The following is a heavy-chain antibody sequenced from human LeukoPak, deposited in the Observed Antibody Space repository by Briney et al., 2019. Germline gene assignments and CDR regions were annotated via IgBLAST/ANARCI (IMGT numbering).Heavy chain of an antibody. D-gene: IGHD2-21*02. V-gene: IGHV3-23*01. J-gene: IGHJ4*02. CDR2: ISGSGAST. CDR3: AKESCGGDCFKGSDY. CDR1: GFTFSSYA. Sequence: GGSLRLSCAASGFTFSSYAMSWVRQAPGKGLEWVLVISGSGASTYYADSMKGRLTISRDNSKNTLYLQINSLRAEDTAAYYCAKESCGGDCFKGSDYLGQGTLVTGSS.